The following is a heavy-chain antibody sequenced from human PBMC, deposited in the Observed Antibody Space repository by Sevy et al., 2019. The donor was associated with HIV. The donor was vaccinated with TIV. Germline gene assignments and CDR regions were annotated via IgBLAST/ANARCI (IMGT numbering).Heavy chain of an antibody. V-gene: IGHV3-49*03. CDR2: IRSKAYGGTT. CDR3: TRDHYGDYLWDY. D-gene: IGHD4-17*01. Sequence: GGSLRLSCTASGFTFGDYAMSWFRQAPGKGLEWVGFIRSKAYGGTTEYSASVKGRFTISRDDSNSIAYLQMNSLKTEDTAVYYCTRDHYGDYLWDYWGQGTLVTVSS. J-gene: IGHJ4*02. CDR1: GFTFGDYA.